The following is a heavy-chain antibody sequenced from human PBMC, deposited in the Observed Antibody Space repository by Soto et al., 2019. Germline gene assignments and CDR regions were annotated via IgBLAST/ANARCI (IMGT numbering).Heavy chain of an antibody. J-gene: IGHJ4*02. CDR2: ISSSSSTI. CDR3: AGDPLTGTGPNPYYFDY. CDR1: GFTFSSYS. D-gene: IGHD1-7*01. Sequence: PGGSLRLSCAASGFTFSSYSMNWVRQAPGKGLEWVSYISSSSSTIYYADSVKGRFTISRDNAKNSLYLQMNSLRDEDTAVYYCAGDPLTGTGPNPYYFDYWGQGTLVTVSS. V-gene: IGHV3-48*02.